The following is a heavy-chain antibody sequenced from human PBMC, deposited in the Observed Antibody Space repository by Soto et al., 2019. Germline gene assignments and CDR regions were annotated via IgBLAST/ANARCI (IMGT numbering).Heavy chain of an antibody. Sequence: EVQLVESGGGLVQPGGPLRLSCEASGFTVMSNSMSWVRQAPGKGLEWVSIIYSDGTTYYADSVKGRFTISRDNSNNTLFLQMNSLRVDDTAVYYCARAPTITTNYDYWGQGTLVTVSS. D-gene: IGHD4-4*01. CDR3: ARAPTITTNYDY. J-gene: IGHJ4*02. CDR1: GFTVMSNS. CDR2: IYSDGTT. V-gene: IGHV3-66*01.